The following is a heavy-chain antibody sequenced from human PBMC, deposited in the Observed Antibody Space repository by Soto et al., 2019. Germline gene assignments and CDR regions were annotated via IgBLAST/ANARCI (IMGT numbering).Heavy chain of an antibody. V-gene: IGHV3-21*01. CDR3: ASPITYGDYVLDY. CDR2: ISSSSSYI. Sequence: GGSLRLSCAASGFTFSSYSMNWVRQAPGKGLEWVSSISSSSSYIYYADSVKGRFTISRDNAKNSLYLQMNSLRAEDTAVYYCASPITYGDYVLDYWGQGTLVTVSS. J-gene: IGHJ4*02. D-gene: IGHD4-17*01. CDR1: GFTFSSYS.